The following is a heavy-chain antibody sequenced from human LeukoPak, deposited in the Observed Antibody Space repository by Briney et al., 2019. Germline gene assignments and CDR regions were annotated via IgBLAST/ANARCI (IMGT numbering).Heavy chain of an antibody. J-gene: IGHJ5*02. CDR1: GYTFTGYY. Sequence: ASVKVSCKASGYTFTGYYIHWVRPAPGQGLEWMGWINPNSGGTNYAQKFQGGVTMTRDTSISTAYMELSSLRSEDTAVYYCARGRGDCGGDCYDWFDPWGQGTLVTVSS. CDR2: INPNSGGT. D-gene: IGHD2-21*02. V-gene: IGHV1-2*02. CDR3: ARGRGDCGGDCYDWFDP.